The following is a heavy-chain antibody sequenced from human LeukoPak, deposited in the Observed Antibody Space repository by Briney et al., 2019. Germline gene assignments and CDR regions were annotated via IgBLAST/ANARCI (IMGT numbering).Heavy chain of an antibody. CDR3: ARDLYIPESYYYYGMDV. CDR1: GYTFTGYY. CDR2: INPNSGGT. V-gene: IGHV1-2*02. Sequence: ASVMVSCKASGYTFTGYYMHWGRHAPGQGLEWMGWINPNSGGTNYAQKFQGRVTMARDTSISTAYMELSRLRSDDTAVYYCARDLYIPESYYYYGMDVWGQGTTVTVSS. D-gene: IGHD1-14*01. J-gene: IGHJ6*02.